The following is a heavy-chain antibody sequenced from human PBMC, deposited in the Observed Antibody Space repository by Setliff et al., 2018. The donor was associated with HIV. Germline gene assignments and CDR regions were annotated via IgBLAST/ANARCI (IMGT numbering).Heavy chain of an antibody. CDR1: GESFSYYF. CDR2: INHSGST. D-gene: IGHD6-13*01. J-gene: IGHJ4*02. CDR3: ASSNSWSTLDY. Sequence: TLSLTCAVYGESFSYYFWSWVRQPPGKGLEWIGEINHSGSTNYNPSLKSRVTISIRTSKNQFSLNLSSVTAADTAVYYCASSNSWSTLDYWGQGALVTVSS. V-gene: IGHV4-34*09.